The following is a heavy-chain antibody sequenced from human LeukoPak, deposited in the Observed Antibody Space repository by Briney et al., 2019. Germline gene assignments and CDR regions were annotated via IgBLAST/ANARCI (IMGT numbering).Heavy chain of an antibody. V-gene: IGHV3-23*01. CDR3: ARDTDSWYFDY. Sequence: PGGSLRLSCAASGFTFSSYGVSWVRQAPGKGLEWVSGISGSGHRTYYADSVKGRFTISRDNSKNTLYLQMNSLRAEDTAVYYCARDTDSWYFDYWGQGTLVTVSS. J-gene: IGHJ4*02. CDR1: GFTFSSYG. D-gene: IGHD6-13*01. CDR2: ISGSGHRT.